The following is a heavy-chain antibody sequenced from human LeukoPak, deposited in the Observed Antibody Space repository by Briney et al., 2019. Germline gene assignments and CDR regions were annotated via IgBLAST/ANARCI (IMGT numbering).Heavy chain of an antibody. Sequence: SETLSLTCTVSGYSISSGYYWGWIRQPPGKGLEWIGSIYHSGSTYYNPSLKSRVTISVDTSKNQFSLKLSSVTAADTAVYYCARGGGSWPYNWFDPRGQGTLVTVSS. CDR2: IYHSGST. CDR1: GYSISSGYY. CDR3: ARGGGSWPYNWFDP. D-gene: IGHD6-13*01. J-gene: IGHJ5*02. V-gene: IGHV4-38-2*02.